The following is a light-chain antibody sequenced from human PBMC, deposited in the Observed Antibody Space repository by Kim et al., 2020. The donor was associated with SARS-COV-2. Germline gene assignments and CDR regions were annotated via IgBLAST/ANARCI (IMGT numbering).Light chain of an antibody. Sequence: PGERATRSCRASQSVSSYLAWYQQNPGQTPRLLIYGASTRATGIPARFSGSGSGTEFTLTISSLQSEDFAVYYCQQYNNWPPFTFGPGTKVDIK. J-gene: IGKJ3*01. CDR3: QQYNNWPPFT. V-gene: IGKV3-15*01. CDR2: GAS. CDR1: QSVSSY.